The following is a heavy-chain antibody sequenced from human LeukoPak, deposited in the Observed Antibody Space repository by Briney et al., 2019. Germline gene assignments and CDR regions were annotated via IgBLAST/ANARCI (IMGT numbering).Heavy chain of an antibody. CDR1: GYSISSGYY. D-gene: IGHD3-22*01. V-gene: IGHV4-38-2*02. CDR2: IYHSGST. Sequence: SETLSLTCTVSGYSISSGYYWGWIRQPPGKGLEWIGSIYHSGSTYYNPYLKSRVTISVDTSKNQFSLKLSSVTAADTAVYYCARIGGSGYYFGTGEYYFDYWGQGTLVTVSS. CDR3: ARIGGSGYYFGTGEYYFDY. J-gene: IGHJ4*02.